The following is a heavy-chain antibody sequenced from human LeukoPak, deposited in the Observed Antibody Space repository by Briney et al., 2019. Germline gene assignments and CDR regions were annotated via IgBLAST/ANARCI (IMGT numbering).Heavy chain of an antibody. CDR2: ISGSGGIT. CDR1: GFTFSSYA. CDR3: AKSYGGNVYSPFDY. V-gene: IGHV3-23*01. J-gene: IGHJ4*02. Sequence: GGSLRLSCAASGFTFSSYAMSWVRQAPGKGLEWVSVISGSGGITDYADSVKGRFTISRDNSKNTLYLQMNSLRAEDTAVYYCAKSYGGNVYSPFDYWGQGTLVTVSS. D-gene: IGHD4-23*01.